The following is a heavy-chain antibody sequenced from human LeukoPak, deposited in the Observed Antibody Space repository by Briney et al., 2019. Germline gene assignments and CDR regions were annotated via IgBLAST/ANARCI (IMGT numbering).Heavy chain of an antibody. D-gene: IGHD2-21*02. V-gene: IGHV3-23*01. CDR3: AREAYCGGDCSAGGMDV. CDR2: ISGSGGST. CDR1: GFTFSSYA. Sequence: GGSLRLSCAASGFTFSSYAMSWVRQAPGKGLEWVSAISGSGGSTYYADSVKGRFTISRDNSKNTLYLQMNSLRAEDTAVYYCAREAYCGGDCSAGGMDVWGQGTTVTVSS. J-gene: IGHJ6*02.